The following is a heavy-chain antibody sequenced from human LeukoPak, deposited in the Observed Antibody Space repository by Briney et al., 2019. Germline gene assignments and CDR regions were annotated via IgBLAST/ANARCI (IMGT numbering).Heavy chain of an antibody. V-gene: IGHV4-34*01. CDR1: GGSFSGYY. Sequence: SETLSLTCAVYGGSFSGYYWSWIRQPPGKGLEWIGEINHSGSTNYNPSLKSRVTISVDTSKNQFSLKLSSVTAADTAVYYCARLAREGMDVWGQGTTVTVSS. J-gene: IGHJ6*02. CDR3: ARLAREGMDV. CDR2: INHSGST. D-gene: IGHD3-10*01.